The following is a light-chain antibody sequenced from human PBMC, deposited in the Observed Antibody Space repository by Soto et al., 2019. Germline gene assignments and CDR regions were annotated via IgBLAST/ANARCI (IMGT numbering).Light chain of an antibody. J-gene: IGKJ1*01. CDR2: EVS. Sequence: DVLMTQSPLSLPVTLGQPASISCRSSQSLVYSDGNTYLSWFQQRPGQSPRRLIYEVSNRDSGVPDRFSGSGSGTDFTLKISRVEAEDVGVYYCMQGRHWPPKFGQGTKVDIK. CDR3: MQGRHWPPK. CDR1: QSLVYSDGNTY. V-gene: IGKV2-30*01.